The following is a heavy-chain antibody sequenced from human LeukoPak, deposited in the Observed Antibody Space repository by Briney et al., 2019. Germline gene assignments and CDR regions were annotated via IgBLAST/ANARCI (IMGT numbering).Heavy chain of an antibody. V-gene: IGHV3-23*01. Sequence: GGSLRLSCAASGITFSRYGMHWVRQPPGKGLEWVSSIFPSGGEIHYADSVRGRFTISRDNSKSTLSLQMNSLRAEDTAIYYCATYRQVLLPFESWGQGTLVTVSS. CDR2: IFPSGGEI. CDR3: ATYRQVLLPFES. CDR1: GITFSRYG. D-gene: IGHD2-8*02. J-gene: IGHJ4*02.